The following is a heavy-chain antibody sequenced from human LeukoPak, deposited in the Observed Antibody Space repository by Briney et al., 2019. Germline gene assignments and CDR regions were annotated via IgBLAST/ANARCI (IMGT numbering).Heavy chain of an antibody. CDR3: AREPKY. V-gene: IGHV3-30-3*01. CDR1: GFTFSGYA. Sequence: GGSLRLSCAASGFTFSGYAMHWVRQAPGKGLEWVAVISYDGSNKYYADSVKGRFTISRDNSKNTLYLQMNSLKDEDTAVYYCAREPKYWGQGTLVTVSS. J-gene: IGHJ4*02. CDR2: ISYDGSNK.